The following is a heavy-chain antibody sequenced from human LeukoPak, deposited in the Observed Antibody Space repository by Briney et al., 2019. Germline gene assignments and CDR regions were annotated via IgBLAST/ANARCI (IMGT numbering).Heavy chain of an antibody. CDR1: GFTFSSYG. V-gene: IGHV3-30*18. Sequence: SGGSLRLSCAASGFTFSSYGMHWVRQAPGKGLEWVAVISYDGSNKYYADSVKGRFTISRDNSKNTLYPQMNSLRAEDTAVYYCAKDQGDYGFLFDYWGQGTLVTVSS. CDR2: ISYDGSNK. D-gene: IGHD4-17*01. J-gene: IGHJ4*02. CDR3: AKDQGDYGFLFDY.